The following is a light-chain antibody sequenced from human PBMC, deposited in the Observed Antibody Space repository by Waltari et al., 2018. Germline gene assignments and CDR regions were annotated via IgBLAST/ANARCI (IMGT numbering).Light chain of an antibody. J-gene: IGLJ2*01. CDR2: SNN. V-gene: IGLV1-40*01. Sequence: QAVLTQPPSVSGAPGQTVTISCTGSSSNIGAGYDVHWYQQFSGTAPKLLIDSNNNRPSGVPDRFSGSKSGTSASLAITGLQAEDEADYYCQSYDRSHVVFGGGTKLTVL. CDR1: SSNIGAGYD. CDR3: QSYDRSHVV.